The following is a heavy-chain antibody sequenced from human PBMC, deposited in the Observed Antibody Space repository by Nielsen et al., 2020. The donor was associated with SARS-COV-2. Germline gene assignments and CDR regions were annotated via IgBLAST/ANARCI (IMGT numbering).Heavy chain of an antibody. J-gene: IGHJ4*02. CDR2: IRPDGTRA. CDR3: KSEGN. Sequence: GESLKISCAASGFTFSASWIAWVRQAPGKGLEWLSNIRPDGTRANYVDSVKGRFTISRDNAKNLLYLQMGSLRADDTAVYFCKSEGNWGQGTLVTVSS. V-gene: IGHV3-7*03. CDR1: GFTFSASW.